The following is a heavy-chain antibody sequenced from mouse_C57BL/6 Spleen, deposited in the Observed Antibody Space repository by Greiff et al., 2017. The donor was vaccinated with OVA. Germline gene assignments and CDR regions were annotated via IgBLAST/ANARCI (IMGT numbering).Heavy chain of an antibody. CDR2: IWRGGST. J-gene: IGHJ2*01. CDR3: AKRGYDGNYDYFDY. CDR1: GFSLTSYG. D-gene: IGHD2-3*01. Sequence: QVQLQQSGPGLVQPSQSLSITCTVSGFSLTSYGVHWVRQSPGQGLEWLGVIWRGGSTDYNAAFMSRLSITKDNSKSQVFFKMNSLQADDTAIYYCAKRGYDGNYDYFDYWGQGTTLTVSS. V-gene: IGHV2-5*01.